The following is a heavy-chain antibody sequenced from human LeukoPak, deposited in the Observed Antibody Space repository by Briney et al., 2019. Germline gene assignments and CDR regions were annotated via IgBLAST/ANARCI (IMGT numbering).Heavy chain of an antibody. CDR2: IYSGGST. D-gene: IGHD6-6*01. CDR1: GFTVSSNY. J-gene: IGHJ6*02. Sequence: AGGSLRLSCAASGFTVSSNYMSWVRQAPGKGLEWVSVIYSGGSTYYADSVKGRFTISRDNSKNTLYLQMNSLRAEDTAVYYCAREGYGDSSSFHGMDVWGQGTTVTVSS. CDR3: AREGYGDSSSFHGMDV. V-gene: IGHV3-66*02.